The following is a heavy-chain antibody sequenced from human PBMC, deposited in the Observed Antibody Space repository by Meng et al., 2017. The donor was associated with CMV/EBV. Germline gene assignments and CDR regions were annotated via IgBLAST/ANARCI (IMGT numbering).Heavy chain of an antibody. CDR1: GFTFSSYA. V-gene: IGHV3-23*01. CDR2: ISGSGGST. D-gene: IGHD6-13*01. J-gene: IGHJ5*02. Sequence: GGPLRLSCAASGFTFSSYAMSWVRQAPGKGLEWVSAISGSGGSTYYADSVKGRFTISRDNSKNTLYLQMNSLRAEDTAVYYCAKVAVPHSSSFYNWFDPWGQGTLVTVSS. CDR3: AKVAVPHSSSFYNWFDP.